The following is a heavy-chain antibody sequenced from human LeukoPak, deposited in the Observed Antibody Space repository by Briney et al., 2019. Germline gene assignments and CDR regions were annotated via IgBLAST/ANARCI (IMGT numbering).Heavy chain of an antibody. CDR2: IYSGSDYI. CDR3: ARNSGYDDHDY. J-gene: IGHJ4*02. CDR1: GFTFSSDR. Sequence: GGSLRLSCVASGFTFSSDRMNWVRQAPGKGLEWVSTIYSGSDYIYYADSVKGRFTISRDNAKNSLYLQMNSLRAEDTAVYYCARNSGYDDHDYWGQGTLVTVSS. D-gene: IGHD5-12*01. V-gene: IGHV3-21*01.